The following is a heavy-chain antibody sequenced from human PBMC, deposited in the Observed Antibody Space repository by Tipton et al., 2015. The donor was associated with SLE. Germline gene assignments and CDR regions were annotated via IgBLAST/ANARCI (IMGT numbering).Heavy chain of an antibody. CDR2: ISGTTPHI. V-gene: IGHV3-21*03. CDR1: GFPFNNYG. CDR3: TRGTMDF. Sequence: SLRLSCAASGFPFNNYGMNWVRQAPGKGLEWVSSISGTTPHIFYADSVKGRFTISRDNADNSLYLQMNSLTAEDTAVYYCTRGTMDFWGQGTLVTVSS. J-gene: IGHJ4*02.